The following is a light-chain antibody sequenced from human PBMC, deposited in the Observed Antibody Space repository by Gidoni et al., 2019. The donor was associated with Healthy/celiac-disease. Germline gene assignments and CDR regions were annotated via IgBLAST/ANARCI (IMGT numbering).Light chain of an antibody. CDR2: GNS. CDR1: SSNIGAGYD. J-gene: IGLJ3*02. CDR3: QSYDSSLGVV. V-gene: IGLV1-40*01. Sequence: QSVLTQPPSVSGAPGQRVTISCTGSSSNIGAGYDVPWYQQLPGTAPKLLINGNSNRPSGVPDRFSGSKSGTSASLAITGLQAEDEADYYCQSYDSSLGVVFGGGTKLTVL.